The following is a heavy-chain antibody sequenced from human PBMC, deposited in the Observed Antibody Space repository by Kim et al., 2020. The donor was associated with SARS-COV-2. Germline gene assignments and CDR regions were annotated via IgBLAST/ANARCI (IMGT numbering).Heavy chain of an antibody. J-gene: IGHJ6*02. Sequence: YNPSLKSRVTISVDTTKNQFSLKLSSVTAADTAVYYCARAHGSSWYGMDVWGQGTTVTVSS. V-gene: IGHV4-59*01. D-gene: IGHD6-13*01. CDR3: ARAHGSSWYGMDV.